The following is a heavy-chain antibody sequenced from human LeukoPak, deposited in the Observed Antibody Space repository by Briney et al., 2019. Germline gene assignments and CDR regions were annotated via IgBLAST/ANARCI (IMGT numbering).Heavy chain of an antibody. CDR1: GYTFTSYY. Sequence: ASVKVSCKASGYTFTSYYMHWVRQAPGQGLECMGIINPSGGSTSYAQKFQGRVTMTRDMSTSTVYMELSSLRSEDTAVYYCARDGATMVRGVIIDGFDPWGQGTLVTVSS. D-gene: IGHD3-10*01. CDR2: INPSGGST. J-gene: IGHJ5*02. V-gene: IGHV1-46*01. CDR3: ARDGATMVRGVIIDGFDP.